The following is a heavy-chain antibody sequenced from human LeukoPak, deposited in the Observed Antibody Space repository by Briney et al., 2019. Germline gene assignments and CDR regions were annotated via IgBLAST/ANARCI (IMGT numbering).Heavy chain of an antibody. CDR1: GGSISSSNW. CDR3: ARAPHYDSSGRGLYAFDI. D-gene: IGHD3-22*01. CDR2: IYHSGST. Sequence: SETLSLTCAVSGGSISSSNWWSWVRQPPGKGLEWIGEIYHSGSTNYNPSLKSRDTISVDKSKNQFSLKLSSVTAADTAVYYCARAPHYDSSGRGLYAFDIWGQGTMVTVSS. V-gene: IGHV4-4*02. J-gene: IGHJ3*02.